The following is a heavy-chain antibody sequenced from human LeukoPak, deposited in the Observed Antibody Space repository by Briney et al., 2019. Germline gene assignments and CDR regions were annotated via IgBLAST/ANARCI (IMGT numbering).Heavy chain of an antibody. Sequence: SETLSLTCTVSGYSISSGYYWGWIRQSPGKGLEWIGNAWHSGSTYYNPSLKSRITISVDTSKNQFSLSLSSVTVADTAVYYCARAGTNLGDYDFWGQGTLVTVSS. J-gene: IGHJ4*02. CDR3: ARAGTNLGDYDF. D-gene: IGHD4-17*01. CDR1: GYSISSGYY. CDR2: AWHSGST. V-gene: IGHV4-38-2*02.